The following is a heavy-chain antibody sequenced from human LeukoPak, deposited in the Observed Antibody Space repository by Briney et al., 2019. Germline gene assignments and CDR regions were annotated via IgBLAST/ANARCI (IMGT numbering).Heavy chain of an antibody. D-gene: IGHD2-8*01. J-gene: IGHJ3*02. CDR1: GGSISGYY. CDR2: IYYSGST. Sequence: SETLSLTCTVSGGSISGYYWSWIRQPPGKGLEWIGYIYYSGSTNYNPSLKSRVTISVDTSKNQFSLKLSSVTAADTAVYYCAREGYALGAFDIWGQGTMVTVSS. CDR3: AREGYALGAFDI. V-gene: IGHV4-59*01.